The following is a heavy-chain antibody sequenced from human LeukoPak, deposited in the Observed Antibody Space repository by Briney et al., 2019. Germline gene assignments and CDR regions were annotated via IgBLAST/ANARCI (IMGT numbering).Heavy chain of an antibody. CDR1: GGSISSSSYY. Sequence: SETLSLTCTVSGGSISSSSYYWGWIRQPPGKGLEWIGSIYYSGSTYYNPSLKSRVTISVDTSKNQFSLKLSSVTAADTAVYYCARRQVYCSSTSCYWGPYDYYGMDVWGQGTTVTVSS. V-gene: IGHV4-39*07. J-gene: IGHJ6*02. D-gene: IGHD2-2*01. CDR3: ARRQVYCSSTSCYWGPYDYYGMDV. CDR2: IYYSGST.